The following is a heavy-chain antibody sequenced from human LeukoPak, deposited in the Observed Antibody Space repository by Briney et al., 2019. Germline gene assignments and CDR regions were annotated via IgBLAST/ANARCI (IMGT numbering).Heavy chain of an antibody. Sequence: PGGSLRLSCAASGFTFSTYWMSWVRQAPGKGLEWVANINKDGSQTYYVDSMRGRFTISRDNAKNSLFLQMDSLTAEDTAVYYCARATYYSGSGPGGWFDPWGQGTLVTVSS. J-gene: IGHJ5*02. V-gene: IGHV3-7*01. CDR2: INKDGSQT. CDR1: GFTFSTYW. D-gene: IGHD3-10*01. CDR3: ARATYYSGSGPGGWFDP.